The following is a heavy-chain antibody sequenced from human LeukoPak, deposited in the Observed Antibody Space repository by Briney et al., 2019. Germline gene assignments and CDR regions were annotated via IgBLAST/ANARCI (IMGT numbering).Heavy chain of an antibody. D-gene: IGHD4-17*01. CDR3: ATTTVTRSSGMDV. J-gene: IGHJ6*02. Sequence: SETLSLTCTVSGGSISSGGYYWRWIRQHPGKGLEWIGYIYYSGSTYYNPSLKSRVTISVDTSKNQFSLKLSSVTAADTAVYYCATTTVTRSSGMDVWGQGTRVTVS. CDR2: IYYSGST. CDR1: GGSISSGGYY. V-gene: IGHV4-31*03.